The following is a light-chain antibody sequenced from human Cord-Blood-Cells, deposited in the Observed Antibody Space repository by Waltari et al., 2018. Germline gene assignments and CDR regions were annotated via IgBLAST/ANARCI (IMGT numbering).Light chain of an antibody. CDR2: EGS. CDR1: SSDVGSYNL. V-gene: IGLV2-23*01. CDR3: CSYAGSSTV. Sequence: QSALTQPASVSGSPGQSITISCTGTSSDVGSYNLVSWYQQHPGKAPKLMIYEGSKRPSGFSNRFSGSKSGNTASLTISGLQAEDEADYYCCSYAGSSTVFGGGTQLTVL. J-gene: IGLJ7*01.